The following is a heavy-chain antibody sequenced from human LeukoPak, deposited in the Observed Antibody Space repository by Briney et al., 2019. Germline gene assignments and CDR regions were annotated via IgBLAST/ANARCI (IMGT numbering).Heavy chain of an antibody. V-gene: IGHV3-74*01. CDR3: VREYSSSSGRAFDI. CDR2: ISTDGSST. Sequence: GGSLRLSCAASGFTFSSYWMPWVRQGPGKGLVWVSRISTDGSSTNSADSVKGRFTISRDNAKNTLYLQMNSLRAEDTAVYYCVREYSSSSGRAFDIWGQGTMVTVSP. CDR1: GFTFSSYW. J-gene: IGHJ3*02. D-gene: IGHD6-6*01.